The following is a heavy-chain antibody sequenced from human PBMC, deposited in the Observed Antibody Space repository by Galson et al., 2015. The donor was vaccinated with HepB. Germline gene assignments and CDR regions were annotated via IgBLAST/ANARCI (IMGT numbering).Heavy chain of an antibody. Sequence: TLSLTCAVFGGSISSGGYSWTWIRQPPGRGLEWIGYIYHSGTAYYNPSLKSRVTISVDRSKNQFSLKLTSVTAADTAVYYCAKDRDGGGWYLDNWGQGTLVTVSS. D-gene: IGHD6-19*01. V-gene: IGHV4-30-2*01. CDR1: GGSISSGGYS. J-gene: IGHJ4*02. CDR3: AKDRDGGGWYLDN. CDR2: IYHSGTA.